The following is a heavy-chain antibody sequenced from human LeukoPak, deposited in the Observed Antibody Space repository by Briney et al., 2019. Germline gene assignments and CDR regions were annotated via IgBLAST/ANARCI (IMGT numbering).Heavy chain of an antibody. D-gene: IGHD6-13*01. Sequence: ASVKVSCKASGGTFSSYAISWVRQAPGQGLEWMGIINPSGGSTSYAQKFQGRVTMTRDTSTSTVYMELSSLRSEDTAVYYCAIPAAAGNLDFDYWGQGTLVTVSS. J-gene: IGHJ4*02. CDR3: AIPAAAGNLDFDY. CDR2: INPSGGST. V-gene: IGHV1-46*01. CDR1: GGTFSSYA.